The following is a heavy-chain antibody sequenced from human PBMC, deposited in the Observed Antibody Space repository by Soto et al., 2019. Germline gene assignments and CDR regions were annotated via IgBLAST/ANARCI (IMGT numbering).Heavy chain of an antibody. D-gene: IGHD4-17*01. CDR1: GFTFSSYN. J-gene: IGHJ5*02. CDR2: ISAVSTYM. CDR3: ARDRSRRDGHSPNGFDP. Sequence: DVQLVESGGGLVKPGGSLRLSCAASGFTFSSYNMNWVRQAPGKGLEWVSSISAVSTYMYYADSVKGRFTISRDNDKKSLYLQMNSLRAEDSAVYYCARDRSRRDGHSPNGFDPWGQGTLVTVSA. V-gene: IGHV3-21*01.